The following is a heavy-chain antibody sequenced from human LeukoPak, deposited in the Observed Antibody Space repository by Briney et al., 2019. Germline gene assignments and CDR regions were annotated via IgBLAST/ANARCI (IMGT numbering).Heavy chain of an antibody. J-gene: IGHJ4*02. V-gene: IGHV4-61*02. CDR3: ARETTAYDYGQRGSFDY. Sequence: SETLSLTFTVSGGSISSGRSYWSWIRQPAGKGLEWIGRFYTSGSTNYNPSLKSRVTISVDTSKNQFSLKLSSVTAADTAVYYCARETTAYDYGQRGSFDYWGQGTLVTVSS. CDR2: FYTSGST. CDR1: GGSISSGRSY. D-gene: IGHD4-17*01.